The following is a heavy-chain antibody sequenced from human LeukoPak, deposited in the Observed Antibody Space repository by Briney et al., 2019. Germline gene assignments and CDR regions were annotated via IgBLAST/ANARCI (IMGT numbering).Heavy chain of an antibody. D-gene: IGHD5-18*01. CDR1: GGSISSSSYY. J-gene: IGHJ4*02. CDR2: IYYSGST. V-gene: IGHV4-39*01. Sequence: SETLSLTCTVSGGSISSSSYYWGWIRQPPGKGLEWIGSIYYSGSTYYNPSLKTRVTISVDTSKHQFSLKLSSVTAADTAVYYCARHDDRGYSYGPLHIDYWGQGTLVTVSS. CDR3: ARHDDRGYSYGPLHIDY.